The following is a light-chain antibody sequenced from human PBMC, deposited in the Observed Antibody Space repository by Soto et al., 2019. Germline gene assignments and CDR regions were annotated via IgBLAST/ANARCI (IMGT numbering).Light chain of an antibody. CDR1: SSNIGAGYD. Sequence: QLVLTQPPSVSGAPGQRVTISCTGSSSNIGAGYDVHWYQQLPGTAPKLLIYGNSNRPSGVPDRFSGSKSGTSASLAITGLQAEDEADYYCQSYDSSLSGNVFGTGTKVTVL. J-gene: IGLJ1*01. CDR3: QSYDSSLSGNV. V-gene: IGLV1-40*01. CDR2: GNS.